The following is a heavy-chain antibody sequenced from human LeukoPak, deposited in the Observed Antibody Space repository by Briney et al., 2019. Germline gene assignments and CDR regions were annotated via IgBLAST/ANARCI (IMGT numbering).Heavy chain of an antibody. CDR2: ISSSSSYI. V-gene: IGHV3-21*01. D-gene: IGHD5-24*01. CDR1: GFIFSSYG. CDR3: ASVGNVETDY. J-gene: IGHJ4*02. Sequence: GGSLRLSCAASGFIFSSYGMNWVRQAPGKGLEWVSSISSSSSYIYYADSVKGRFTISRDNAKNSLFLQMNSLRAEDTAVYYCASVGNVETDYWGQGTLVTVSS.